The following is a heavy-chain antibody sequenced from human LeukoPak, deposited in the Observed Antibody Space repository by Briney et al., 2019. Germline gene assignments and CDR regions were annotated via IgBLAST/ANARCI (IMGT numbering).Heavy chain of an antibody. Sequence: PSETLSLTCTVSGGSISSSSYYWGWIRQPPGKGLEWIGSIYYSGSTYYNPSLKNRVTISVDTSKNQFSLKLSSVTAADTAVYYCASGGRYCSSTSCYYFDYWGQGTLVTVSS. CDR2: IYYSGST. J-gene: IGHJ4*02. V-gene: IGHV4-39*01. D-gene: IGHD2-2*01. CDR3: ASGGRYCSSTSCYYFDY. CDR1: GGSISSSSYY.